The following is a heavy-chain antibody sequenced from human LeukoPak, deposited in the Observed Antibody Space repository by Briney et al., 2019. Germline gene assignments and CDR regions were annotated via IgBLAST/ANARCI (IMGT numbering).Heavy chain of an antibody. CDR3: AKGFACAEDRCYGLDS. J-gene: IGHJ4*02. CDR2: ITESGHST. CDR1: GFGFSRYA. V-gene: IGHV3-23*01. D-gene: IGHD4/OR15-4a*01. Sequence: GGSLRLSCAASGFGFSRYAMTWVRQAPGKGLEWVSLITESGHSTYYTKSVKGRFTISRDNSKNTLYRQMNSLGVEDTALYFCAKGFACAEDRCYGLDSWGQGILVIVSS.